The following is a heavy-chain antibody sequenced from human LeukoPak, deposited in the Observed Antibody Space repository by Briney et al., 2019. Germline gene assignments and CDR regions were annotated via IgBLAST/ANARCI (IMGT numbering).Heavy chain of an antibody. CDR1: GGTFSSYA. CDR2: IIPIFGTA. CDR3: ARGIAARSIFGLDY. D-gene: IGHD6-6*01. V-gene: IGHV1-69*05. J-gene: IGHJ4*02. Sequence: SVKVSCKASGGTFSSYAISWVRQAPGQGLEWMGGIIPIFGTANYAQKFQGRVTITTDESTSTAYMELSSLRSEDTAVYYCARGIAARSIFGLDYWGQGTLVTVSS.